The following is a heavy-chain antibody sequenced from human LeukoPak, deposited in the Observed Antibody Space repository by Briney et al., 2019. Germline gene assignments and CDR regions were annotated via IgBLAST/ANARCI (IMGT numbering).Heavy chain of an antibody. CDR3: ARHGAVDRNGWYEWTDY. CDR2: DSDT. D-gene: IGHD6-19*01. Sequence: DSDTRYSPSFQGQIIISADKSNNTAYLQWSSLKASDTAMYYCARHGAVDRNGWYEWTDYWGRGTLVTVTS. J-gene: IGHJ4*02. V-gene: IGHV5-51*01.